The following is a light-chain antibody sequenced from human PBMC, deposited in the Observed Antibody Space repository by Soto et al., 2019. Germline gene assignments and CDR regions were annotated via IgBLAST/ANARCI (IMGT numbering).Light chain of an antibody. V-gene: IGKV3-15*01. J-gene: IGKJ1*01. CDR1: QSVSGN. CDR3: QQYNNWPPWT. Sequence: EIVMTQSPATLSVSPGERATLSCRASQSVSGNLAWYQQKPGQAPRLLIYGASTRATGIPSRFSGSGSGTEVTLTISSLQSEDFVFYYYQQYNNWPPWTFGQGTKVEIK. CDR2: GAS.